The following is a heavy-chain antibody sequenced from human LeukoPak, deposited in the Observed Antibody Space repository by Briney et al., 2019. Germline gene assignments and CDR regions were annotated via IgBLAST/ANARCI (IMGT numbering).Heavy chain of an antibody. D-gene: IGHD1-26*01. CDR2: INHSGST. CDR3: ARGVGALPGY. Sequence: SETLSLTCAVYGGSFSGYYWSWIRQPPGKGLEWIGEINHSGSTNYNPSLKSRVTISVDTSKNQLSLKLSSVTAADTAVYYCARGVGALPGYWGQGTLVTVSS. J-gene: IGHJ4*02. V-gene: IGHV4-34*01. CDR1: GGSFSGYY.